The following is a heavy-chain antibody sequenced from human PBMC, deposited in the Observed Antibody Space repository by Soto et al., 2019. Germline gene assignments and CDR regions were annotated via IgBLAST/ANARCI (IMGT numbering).Heavy chain of an antibody. J-gene: IGHJ5*02. Sequence: QVQLVQSGAEVKKPGASVKVSCKASGYTFTSYDINWVRQATGQGLEWMGWMNPNSGNTGYAEKFQGRVTMTRNTSISTAYMELSSLGSEDTAVYYCARGLLRMTLNWFDPWGQGTLVTVSS. CDR3: ARGLLRMTLNWFDP. V-gene: IGHV1-8*01. CDR1: GYTFTSYD. CDR2: MNPNSGNT. D-gene: IGHD4-17*01.